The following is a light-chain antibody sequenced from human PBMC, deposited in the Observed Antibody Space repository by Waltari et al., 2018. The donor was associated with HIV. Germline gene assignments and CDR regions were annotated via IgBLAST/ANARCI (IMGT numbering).Light chain of an antibody. J-gene: IGLJ2*01. CDR2: NTD. V-gene: IGLV8-61*01. Sequence: QTVVTTEPSLSVSPGTTITLTCGLDSGSVPTLHFPSWSQVTPGQPPRSLLYNTDVRSSGVPDRFSGAIVGNKAALTITGAQADDESLYYCVLYVRSGRVVGGGTKLTVL. CDR3: VLYVRSGRV. CDR1: SGSVPTLHF.